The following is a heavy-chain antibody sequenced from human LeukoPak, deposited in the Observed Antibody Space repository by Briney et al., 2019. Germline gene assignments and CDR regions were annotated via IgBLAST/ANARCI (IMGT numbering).Heavy chain of an antibody. CDR3: ARWATMVRGVSWFDP. D-gene: IGHD3-10*01. Sequence: PSETLSLTCTVSGASISSYFWSWIRQPAGRVLELIGFIFYSGTTNYNPSLKGRVTMSVDTSKNHFSLKLNSVTAADTAVYYCARWATMVRGVSWFDPWGQGTPVTVSS. CDR1: GASISSYF. CDR2: IFYSGTT. J-gene: IGHJ5*02. V-gene: IGHV4-59*01.